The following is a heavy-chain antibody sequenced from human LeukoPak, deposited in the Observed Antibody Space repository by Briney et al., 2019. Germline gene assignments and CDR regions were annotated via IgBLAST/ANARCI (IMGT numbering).Heavy chain of an antibody. Sequence: GGSLRLSCAASGFTFSSYAMHWVRQAPGKGLEWVAVISYDGSNKYYADSVKGRFTISRDNAKNSLYLQMNSLRAEDTAVYYCARDRIPGYWGQGTLVTVSS. CDR1: GFTFSSYA. J-gene: IGHJ4*02. CDR3: ARDRIPGY. CDR2: ISYDGSNK. V-gene: IGHV3-30-3*01.